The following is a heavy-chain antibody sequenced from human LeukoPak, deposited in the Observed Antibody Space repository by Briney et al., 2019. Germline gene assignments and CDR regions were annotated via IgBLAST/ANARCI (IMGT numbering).Heavy chain of an antibody. CDR1: GFTFGSYA. J-gene: IGHJ6*03. CDR2: ISFDESNK. Sequence: GGSLRLSCAASGFTFGSYAMHWVRQAPGKGLEWVALISFDESNKYYADSVKGRFTISRDNAKNSLYLQMNSLRAEDTAVYYCAREIHVGPYYYYYMDVWGKGTTVTVSS. V-gene: IGHV3-30*03. CDR3: AREIHVGPYYYYYMDV. D-gene: IGHD5-18*01.